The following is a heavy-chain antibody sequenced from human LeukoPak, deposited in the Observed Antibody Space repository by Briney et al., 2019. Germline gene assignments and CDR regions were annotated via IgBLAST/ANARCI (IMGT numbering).Heavy chain of an antibody. CDR1: GFTFSDYY. Sequence: AGGSLRLSCAASGFTFSDYYMDWVRQAPGKGLEWVGRTRNKANSDTTEYAASVKGRFTVSRDDSKNSLYLQMNSLKTEDTAMYYCARDLPSDYRGQGTLVTVSS. J-gene: IGHJ4*02. CDR3: ARDLPSDY. CDR2: TRNKANSDTT. V-gene: IGHV3-72*01.